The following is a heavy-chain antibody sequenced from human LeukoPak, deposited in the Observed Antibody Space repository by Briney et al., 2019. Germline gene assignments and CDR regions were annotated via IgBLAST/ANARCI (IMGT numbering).Heavy chain of an antibody. V-gene: IGHV3-48*04. CDR1: GFTFSGHS. Sequence: GGSLRLSCAASGFTFSGHSMTWVRQAPGKGLEWVSFISSSSITIYYADSVKGRFTISRDNAEKSLYLQMNSLRAEDTAVYYCARDRGGSYSAIDYWGQGTLVTVSS. CDR3: ARDRGGSYSAIDY. D-gene: IGHD2-15*01. J-gene: IGHJ4*02. CDR2: ISSSSITI.